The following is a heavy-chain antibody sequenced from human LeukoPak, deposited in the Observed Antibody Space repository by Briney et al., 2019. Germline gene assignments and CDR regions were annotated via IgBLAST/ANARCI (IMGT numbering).Heavy chain of an antibody. J-gene: IGHJ6*02. D-gene: IGHD5-24*01. CDR3: ARFPYAENYYYYGMDV. Sequence: PSETLSLTCAVSGGSISSGGYSWSWIRQPPGKGLEWIGYIYHSGSTYYNPSLKGRVTISVDRSKNQFSLKLSSVTAADTAVYYCARFPYAENYYYYGMDVWGQGTTVTVSS. CDR2: IYHSGST. CDR1: GGSISSGGYS. V-gene: IGHV4-30-2*01.